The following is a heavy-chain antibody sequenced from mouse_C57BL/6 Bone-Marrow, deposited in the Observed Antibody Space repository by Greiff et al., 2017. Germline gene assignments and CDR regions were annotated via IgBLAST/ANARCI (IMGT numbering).Heavy chain of an antibody. D-gene: IGHD2-4*01. CDR1: GFTFSDYG. V-gene: IGHV5-17*01. J-gene: IGHJ2*01. Sequence: EVHLVESGGGLVKPGGSLKLSCAASGFTFSDYGMHWVRQAPEKGLEWVAYISSGSGTIYYADTVKGRFTISRDNAKTTLFLQMSSLRSEDTAMYYCARTREDDSPDFDYWGQGTTLTVSS. CDR3: ARTREDDSPDFDY. CDR2: ISSGSGTI.